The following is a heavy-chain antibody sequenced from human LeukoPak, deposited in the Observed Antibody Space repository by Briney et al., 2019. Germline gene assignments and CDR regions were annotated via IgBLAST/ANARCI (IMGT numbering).Heavy chain of an antibody. CDR3: ARVTNYFYYMDV. CDR1: GFTFITFG. CDR2: ISSGSSSI. D-gene: IGHD3-10*01. V-gene: IGHV3-21*01. Sequence: PGGSLRLSCAASGFTFITFGMNSVRQAPGKGLEWVSSISSGSSSIHYADSVKGRFTISRDNAENSLYLDMNNLRGEDTAIYFCARVTNYFYYMDVWGKGTTVTVS. J-gene: IGHJ6*03.